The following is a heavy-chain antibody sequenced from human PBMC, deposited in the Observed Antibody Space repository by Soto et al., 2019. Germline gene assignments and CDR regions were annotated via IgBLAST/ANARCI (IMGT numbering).Heavy chain of an antibody. V-gene: IGHV3-21*01. Sequence: EVQLVESGGGLVKPGGSLRLSCAASGFTFSSDSMNWVRQAPGKGLEWVSSISSSSSYIYYEGSVKCRFTISSDNAKNSLSLQMNILIADDTPVYYGGTDVTSGVRVTAYWGKGTLVTVSS. CDR1: GFTFSSDS. CDR2: ISSSSSYI. J-gene: IGHJ4*02. CDR3: GTDVTSGVRVTAY. D-gene: IGHD1-26*01.